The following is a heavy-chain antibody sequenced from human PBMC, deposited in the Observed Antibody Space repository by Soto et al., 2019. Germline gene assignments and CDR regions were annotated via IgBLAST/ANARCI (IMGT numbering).Heavy chain of an antibody. D-gene: IGHD3-10*01. CDR2: IKQDGSEK. J-gene: IGHJ4*02. Sequence: GSLRLSCAASGFTFSSYWMSWVRQAPGKGLEWVANIKQDGSEKYYVDSVKGRFTISRDNAKNSLYLQMNSLRAEDTAVYYCARDPGFGELFSSSDYWGQGPLVTVSS. CDR3: ARDPGFGELFSSSDY. CDR1: GFTFSSYW. V-gene: IGHV3-7*01.